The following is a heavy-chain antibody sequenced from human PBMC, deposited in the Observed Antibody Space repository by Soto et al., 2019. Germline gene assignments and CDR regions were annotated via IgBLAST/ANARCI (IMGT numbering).Heavy chain of an antibody. J-gene: IGHJ4*02. V-gene: IGHV3-23*01. CDR1: GFTFSSNA. Sequence: GSLRLSCAASGFTFSSNAMSWVRQAPGKGLEWGSGITGSGGITDYADSVKGRFTISRDHSRNTLYLQMNYLRAEDPAGASGAKHTTLYYARPGPGDYFDYWGQGTLGTVS. CDR3: AKHTTLYYARPGPGDYFDY. CDR2: ITGSGGIT. D-gene: IGHD2-8*01.